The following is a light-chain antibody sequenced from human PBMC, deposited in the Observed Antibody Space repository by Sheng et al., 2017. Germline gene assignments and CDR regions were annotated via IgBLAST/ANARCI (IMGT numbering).Light chain of an antibody. J-gene: IGLJ2*01. CDR2: EVT. CDR1: SSDVGGYNY. Sequence: QSALTQPPSASGSPGQSVTISCTGTSSDVGGYNYVSWYQQHPGKAPKLMIYEVTKRPSGVPARFSGSKSGNTASLTVSGLQAEDEADYYCQAWDSSTVVFGGGTKLNVL. V-gene: IGLV2-8*01. CDR3: QAWDSSTVV.